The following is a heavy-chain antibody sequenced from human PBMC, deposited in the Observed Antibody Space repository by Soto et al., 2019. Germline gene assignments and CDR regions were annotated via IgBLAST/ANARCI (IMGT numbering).Heavy chain of an antibody. V-gene: IGHV4-59*01. CDR2: IYYSGST. Sequence: SETLSLTCTVSGGSISSYYWSWIRQPPGKGLEWIGYIYYSGSTNYNPSPKSRVTISVDTSKNQFSLKLSSVTAADTAVYYCARDHYDSLPGQPDAFDIWGQGTMVTVSS. D-gene: IGHD3-9*01. J-gene: IGHJ3*02. CDR3: ARDHYDSLPGQPDAFDI. CDR1: GGSISSYY.